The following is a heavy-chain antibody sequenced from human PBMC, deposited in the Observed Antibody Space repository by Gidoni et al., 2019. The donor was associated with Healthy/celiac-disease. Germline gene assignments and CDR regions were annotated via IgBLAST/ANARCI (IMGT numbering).Heavy chain of an antibody. CDR2: IRYDGSNK. CDR1: GFTFSSYG. Sequence: QVQLVESGGGVVQPGGSLRLSRAASGFTFSSYGMHWVRQAPGKGLEWVAFIRYDGSNKYYADSVKGRFTISRDNSKNTLYLQMNSLRAEDTAVYYCAKGGGADYYYYYMDVWGKGTTVTVSS. J-gene: IGHJ6*03. D-gene: IGHD1-26*01. V-gene: IGHV3-30*02. CDR3: AKGGGADYYYYYMDV.